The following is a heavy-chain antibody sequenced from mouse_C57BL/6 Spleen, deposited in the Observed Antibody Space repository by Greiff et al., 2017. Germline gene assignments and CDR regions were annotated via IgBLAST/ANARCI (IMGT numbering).Heavy chain of an antibody. CDR3: ARGMVTTRAMDY. D-gene: IGHD2-2*01. CDR2: IYPGSGST. CDR1: GYTFPSYW. Sequence: VQLQQPGAELVKPGASVKMSCKASGYTFPSYWITWVKQRPGQGLEWIGDIYPGSGSTNYNEKFKSKATLTVDTASSTAYMQLSSLTSEDSAVYYCARGMVTTRAMDYWGQGTSVTVSS. V-gene: IGHV1-55*01. J-gene: IGHJ4*01.